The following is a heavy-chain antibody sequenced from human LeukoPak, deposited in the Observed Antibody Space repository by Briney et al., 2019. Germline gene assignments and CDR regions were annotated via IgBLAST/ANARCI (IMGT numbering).Heavy chain of an antibody. CDR1: GFTFSSYG. CDR2: ISGSGDNT. V-gene: IGHV3-23*01. Sequence: GSLRLSCAASGFTFSSYGMSWVRQAPGKGMEWVSTISGSGDNTYYADSVKGRFTISRDNSKNTLYLQMNSLRAEDTAVYYCARVTYGSGTYGAFDYWGQGTLVTVSS. D-gene: IGHD3-10*01. CDR3: ARVTYGSGTYGAFDY. J-gene: IGHJ4*02.